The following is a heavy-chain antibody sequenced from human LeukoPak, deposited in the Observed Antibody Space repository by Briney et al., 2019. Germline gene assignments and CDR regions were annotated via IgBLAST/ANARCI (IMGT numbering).Heavy chain of an antibody. CDR2: IYYSGST. D-gene: IGHD6-19*01. CDR3: ATQTSSGSGYYFDY. V-gene: IGHV4-39*01. J-gene: IGHJ4*02. Sequence: SETLSLTCTVSTAFITMISYYCDRIRQPPGKGLEWIGTIYYSGSTYYTPSLNSRVTISVHTTKNQFSLKLNSVTAADTAVYYCATQTSSGSGYYFDYWGQGTLVTVSS. CDR1: TAFITMISYY.